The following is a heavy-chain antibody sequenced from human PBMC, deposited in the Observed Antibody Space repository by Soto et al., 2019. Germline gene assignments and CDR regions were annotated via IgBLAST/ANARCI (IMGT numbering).Heavy chain of an antibody. Sequence: GESLKISCKGSGYSFAGYWITWVRQKPGKGLEWMGRIDPSDSQTYYSPSFRGHVTISATKSITTVFLQWSSLRASDTAMYYCARQIYDSDTGPNFQYYFDSWGQGTPVSVSS. CDR1: GYSFAGYW. D-gene: IGHD3-22*01. CDR2: IDPSDSQT. J-gene: IGHJ4*02. CDR3: ARQIYDSDTGPNFQYYFDS. V-gene: IGHV5-10-1*01.